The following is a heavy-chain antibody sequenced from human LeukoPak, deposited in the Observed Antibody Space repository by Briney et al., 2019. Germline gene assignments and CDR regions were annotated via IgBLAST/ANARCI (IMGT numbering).Heavy chain of an antibody. D-gene: IGHD6-19*01. CDR1: GYTFASYG. J-gene: IGHJ4*02. V-gene: IGHV1-18*01. CDR3: ARDFTIAVATMHS. CDR2: ISAYNGNT. Sequence: SVKVSFKSSGYTFASYGISWVRQAPGQGRDGMGWISAYNGNTNYAQKLQGRVTMNTDTYTSTAYMELRSLRSDDTAVYYCARDFTIAVATMHSWGQGTLVTVSS.